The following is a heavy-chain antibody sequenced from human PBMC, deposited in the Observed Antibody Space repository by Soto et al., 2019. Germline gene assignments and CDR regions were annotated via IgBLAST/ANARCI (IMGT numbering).Heavy chain of an antibody. J-gene: IGHJ3*02. CDR3: AKVRDYYDSSGHYYTDAFDI. D-gene: IGHD3-22*01. CDR2: ISSSGGST. Sequence: PGGSLRLSCAASGFTFSSYAMSWVRQAPGKGLEWVSTISSSGGSTYYADSVKGRFTISRDNSKNTLHLQMNSLRAEDTALFYCAKVRDYYDSSGHYYTDAFDIWGQGTMVTVSS. CDR1: GFTFSSYA. V-gene: IGHV3-23*01.